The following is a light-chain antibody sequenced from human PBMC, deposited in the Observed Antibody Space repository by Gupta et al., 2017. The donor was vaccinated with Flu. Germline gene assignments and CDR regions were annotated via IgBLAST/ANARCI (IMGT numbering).Light chain of an antibody. CDR3: SSYTSASTVVV. CDR2: EFR. CDR1: SCDIGSYDY. V-gene: IGLV2-14*01. Sequence: SCDIGSYDYISGCQQHPGNGPKLMLFEFRRRPAGISDRVSGSRSGNTASLTMSGLVTEDEDLYYSSSYTSASTVVVFGGGTKVTVL. J-gene: IGLJ2*01.